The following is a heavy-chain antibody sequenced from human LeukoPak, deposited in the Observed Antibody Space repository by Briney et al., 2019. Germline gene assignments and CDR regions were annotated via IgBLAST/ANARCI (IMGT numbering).Heavy chain of an antibody. Sequence: GGSLRLSCAASGFTFSSYSMNWVRQAPGKGLEWVSYISSSSTIYYADSVKGRFTISRDNAKNSLYLQMNSLRAEDTAVYYCARDRGLDAFDIWGQGTMVTVSS. D-gene: IGHD3-16*01. J-gene: IGHJ3*02. CDR1: GFTFSSYS. CDR3: ARDRGLDAFDI. V-gene: IGHV3-48*01. CDR2: ISSSSTI.